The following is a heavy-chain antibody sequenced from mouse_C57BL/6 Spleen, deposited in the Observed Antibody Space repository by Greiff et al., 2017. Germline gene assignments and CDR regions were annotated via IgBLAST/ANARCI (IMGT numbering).Heavy chain of an antibody. V-gene: IGHV1-64*01. CDR1: GYTFTSYW. CDR3: ESSGHRYFDV. D-gene: IGHD3-2*02. Sequence: QVQLQQPGAELVKPGASVKLSCKASGYTFTSYWMHWVKQRPGQGLEWIGMIHPNSGSTNYNEKFKSKATLTVDKSSSTAYMQLRSLTSEDSAVYYCESSGHRYFDVWGTGTTVTVSS. J-gene: IGHJ1*03. CDR2: IHPNSGST.